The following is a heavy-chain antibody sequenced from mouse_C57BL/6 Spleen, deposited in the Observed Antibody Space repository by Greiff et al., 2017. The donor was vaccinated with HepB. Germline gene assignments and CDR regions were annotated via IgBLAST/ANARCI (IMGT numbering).Heavy chain of an antibody. V-gene: IGHV5-16*01. CDR2: INYDGSST. CDR3: ARDRHYYGSSFFDY. J-gene: IGHJ2*01. D-gene: IGHD1-1*01. CDR1: GFTFSDYY. Sequence: DVKLVESEGGLVQPGRSMKLSCTASGFTFSDYYMAWVRQVPEKGLEWVANINYDGSSTYYLDSLKSRFIISRDNAKNILYLQMSSLKSEDTATYYCARDRHYYGSSFFDYWGQGTTLTVSS.